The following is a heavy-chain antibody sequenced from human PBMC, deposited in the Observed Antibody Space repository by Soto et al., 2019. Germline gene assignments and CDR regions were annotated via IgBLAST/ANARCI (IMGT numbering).Heavy chain of an antibody. J-gene: IGHJ4*02. CDR1: GYTFTSYG. V-gene: IGHV1-18*01. CDR3: ARDSSPYGDYVGFDY. Sequence: QVPLVQSGAEVKKPGASVKVSCKASGYTFTSYGISWVRQAPGQGLEGMGWISAYNGNTNYAQKLQGRVTMTTDTSTSTAYMELRSLRSDDTAVYYCARDSSPYGDYVGFDYWGQGTLVTVSS. D-gene: IGHD4-17*01. CDR2: ISAYNGNT.